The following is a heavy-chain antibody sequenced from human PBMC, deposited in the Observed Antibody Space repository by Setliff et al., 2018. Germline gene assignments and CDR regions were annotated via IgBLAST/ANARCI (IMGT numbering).Heavy chain of an antibody. J-gene: IGHJ3*02. CDR2: ISTSGNT. Sequence: PSETLSLTCTVSGGSISSGNYYWSWIRQPAGKGLEWIGHISTSGNTNYNPSLKSRVTISVDTSKNQFSLKLNSVTAADTAVYYCATNSGGNTIDAFDIWGQGTMVTVSS. D-gene: IGHD2-15*01. CDR3: ATNSGGNTIDAFDI. V-gene: IGHV4-61*09. CDR1: GGSISSGNYY.